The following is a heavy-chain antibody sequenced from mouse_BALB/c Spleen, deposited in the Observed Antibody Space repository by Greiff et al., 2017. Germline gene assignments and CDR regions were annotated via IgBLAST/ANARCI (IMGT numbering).Heavy chain of an antibody. J-gene: IGHJ2*01. D-gene: IGHD1-1*01. V-gene: IGHV1-5*01. Sequence: EVQLVESGTVLARPGASVKMSCKASGYTFTSYWMHWVKLRPGQGLEWIGAIYPGNSDTSYNQKFKGKAKLTAVTSTSTAYMELSSLTNEDSAVYYCTRTYTTVVATDFDYWGQGTTLTVSS. CDR3: TRTYTTVVATDFDY. CDR1: GYTFTSYW. CDR2: IYPGNSDT.